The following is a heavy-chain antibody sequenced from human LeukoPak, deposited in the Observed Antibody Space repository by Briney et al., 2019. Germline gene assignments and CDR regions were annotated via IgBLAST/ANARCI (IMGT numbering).Heavy chain of an antibody. Sequence: PSGTLSLTCAVSGGSISSGGYSWSWIRQPPGKGLEWIGYIYHSGSTYYNPSLKSRVTISVDRSKNQFSLKLSSVTAADTAVYYCARGSSGRIVGMSWFDPWGQGTLVTVSS. CDR1: GGSISSGGYS. CDR2: IYHSGST. J-gene: IGHJ5*02. D-gene: IGHD3-10*01. CDR3: ARGSSGRIVGMSWFDP. V-gene: IGHV4-30-2*01.